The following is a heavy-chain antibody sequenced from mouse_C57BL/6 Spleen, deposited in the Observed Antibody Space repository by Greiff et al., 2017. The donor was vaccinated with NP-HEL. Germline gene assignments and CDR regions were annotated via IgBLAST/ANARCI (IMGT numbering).Heavy chain of an antibody. V-gene: IGHV5-6*01. D-gene: IGHD1-1*01. CDR3: ARQGPIYYGTQSLYYAMDY. CDR1: GFTFSSYG. CDR2: ISSGGSYT. J-gene: IGHJ4*01. Sequence: EVMLVESWGDLVKPGGSLKLSCAASGFTFSSYGMSWVRQTPDKRLAWVATISSGGSYTYYPDSVKGRFTISRDNAKNTLYLQMSSLKSEDTAMYYCARQGPIYYGTQSLYYAMDYWGQGTSVTVSS.